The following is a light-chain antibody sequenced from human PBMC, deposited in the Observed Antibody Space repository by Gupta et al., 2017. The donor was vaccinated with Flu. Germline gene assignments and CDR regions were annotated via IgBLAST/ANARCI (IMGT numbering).Light chain of an antibody. CDR3: QQCYETPQT. J-gene: IGKJ2*01. V-gene: IGKV1-39*01. CDR2: GAT. CDR1: QSVGSY. Sequence: GDRVTITCRASQSVGSYLNCYQQKPGKAPNLLIYGATSLQDGVSSRFSGSGSGTDFTLTINSLQPEDFANYFCQQCYETPQTFGQGTKLEIK.